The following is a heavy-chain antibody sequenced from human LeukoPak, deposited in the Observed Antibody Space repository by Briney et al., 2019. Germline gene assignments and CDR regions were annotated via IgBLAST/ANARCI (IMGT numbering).Heavy chain of an antibody. CDR2: IISGGTTQ. CDR3: ARDTVDGPFVTSLDY. V-gene: IGHV3-48*03. J-gene: IGHJ4*02. Sequence: PGGSLTLSCSASGSTFSTYEMNWVRQTPGKGLEWVAHIISGGTTQYYADSVRGRFTVSRDNAKNSLYLHMNSLRAEDTAVYYCARDTVDGPFVTSLDYWGQGARVTVSS. CDR1: GSTFSTYE. D-gene: IGHD5-12*01.